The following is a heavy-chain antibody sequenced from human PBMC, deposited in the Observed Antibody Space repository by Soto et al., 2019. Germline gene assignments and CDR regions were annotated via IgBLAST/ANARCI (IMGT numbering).Heavy chain of an antibody. J-gene: IGHJ6*02. CDR1: GGTFSSYA. CDR2: IIPIFGTA. D-gene: IGHD3-3*01. Sequence: GASVKVSCKASGGTFSSYAIIWVRQAPGQGLEWMGGIIPIFGTANYAQKFQGRVTITADESTSTAYMELSSLRSEDTAVYYCARILRFLEWSYYYGMDVWGQGTTVTVSS. CDR3: ARILRFLEWSYYYGMDV. V-gene: IGHV1-69*13.